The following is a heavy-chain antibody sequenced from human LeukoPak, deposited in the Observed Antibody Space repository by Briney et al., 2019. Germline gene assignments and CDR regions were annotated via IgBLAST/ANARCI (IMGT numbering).Heavy chain of an antibody. V-gene: IGHV3-23*01. CDR1: GFTFSSYE. Sequence: GGSLRLSCAASGFTFSSYEMNWVRQAPGKGLEWVSAISGSGGSTYYADSVKGRFTISRDNSKNTLYLQMNSLRAEDTAVYYCALLNDDYALEGDLDCWGQGTLVTVSS. CDR2: ISGSGGST. CDR3: ALLNDDYALEGDLDC. J-gene: IGHJ4*02. D-gene: IGHD4-17*01.